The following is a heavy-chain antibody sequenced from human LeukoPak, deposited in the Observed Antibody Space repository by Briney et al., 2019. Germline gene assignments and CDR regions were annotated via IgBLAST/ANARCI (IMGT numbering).Heavy chain of an antibody. CDR3: ARDGTNIVVVPAAMGPSGYYYGMDV. Sequence: ASVKVSCKASGYTFTSSGISWVRQAPGQGLEWMGWISAYNGNTNYAQKLQGRVTMTTDTSTSTAYMELRSLRSDDTAVYYCARDGTNIVVVPAAMGPSGYYYGMDVWGQGTTVTVSS. CDR1: GYTFTSSG. CDR2: ISAYNGNT. D-gene: IGHD2-2*01. V-gene: IGHV1-18*01. J-gene: IGHJ6*02.